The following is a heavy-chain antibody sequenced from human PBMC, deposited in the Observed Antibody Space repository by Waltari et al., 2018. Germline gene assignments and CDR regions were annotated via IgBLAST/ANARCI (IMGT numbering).Heavy chain of an antibody. D-gene: IGHD6-6*01. J-gene: IGHJ4*02. Sequence: EVQLVESGGGLVQPGGSLRLSCSASGFTFSSYALRWVRQVPGKGLEWGSASSGSGGSTYYADSGKGRFTISRDNSKNTLYLQMNSLRAEDTAVYYCAKFELAEGFDYWGQGTLVTVSS. V-gene: IGHV3-23*04. CDR2: SSGSGGST. CDR1: GFTFSSYA. CDR3: AKFELAEGFDY.